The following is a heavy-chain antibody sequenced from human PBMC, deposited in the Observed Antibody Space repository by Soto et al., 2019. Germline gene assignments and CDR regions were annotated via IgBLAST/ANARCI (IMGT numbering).Heavy chain of an antibody. Sequence: ASVKVSCKASGYTFTSYDINWVRQATGQGLEWMGWMNPNSGNTGYAQKFQGRVTMTRNTSISTAYMELSSLRSEDTAVYYCARIGGGVLYYYYYMDVWGKGTKVTVSS. D-gene: IGHD3-10*01. CDR1: GYTFTSYD. CDR3: ARIGGGVLYYYYYMDV. J-gene: IGHJ6*03. CDR2: MNPNSGNT. V-gene: IGHV1-8*01.